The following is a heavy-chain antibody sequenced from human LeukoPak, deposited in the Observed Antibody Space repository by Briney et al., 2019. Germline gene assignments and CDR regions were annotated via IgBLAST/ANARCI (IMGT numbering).Heavy chain of an antibody. CDR2: ISGSGGST. D-gene: IGHD5-18*01. CDR3: ARDRYSYGYPPRYYFDY. J-gene: IGHJ4*02. CDR1: GFTFSSYA. V-gene: IGHV3-23*01. Sequence: GGSLRLSCAASGFTFSSYAMSWVRQAPGKGLEWVSAISGSGGSTYYADSVKGRFTISRDNSKNTLYLQMNSLRAEDTAVYYCARDRYSYGYPPRYYFDYWGQGTLVTVSS.